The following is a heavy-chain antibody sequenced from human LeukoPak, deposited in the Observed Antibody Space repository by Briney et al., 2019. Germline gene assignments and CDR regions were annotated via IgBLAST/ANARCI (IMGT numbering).Heavy chain of an antibody. D-gene: IGHD1-26*01. CDR2: ISSSNSYI. V-gene: IGHV3-21*01. CDR3: ARDSVGATGKIDY. J-gene: IGHJ4*02. Sequence: KPGGSLRLSCAASGFTFSTYSMNWVRQSPGKGLEWVSFISSSNSYIYYGDSVKGRFTISRDNAKNSLYLQMNSLRAEDTAVYYCARDSVGATGKIDYWGQGTLVTVSS. CDR1: GFTFSTYS.